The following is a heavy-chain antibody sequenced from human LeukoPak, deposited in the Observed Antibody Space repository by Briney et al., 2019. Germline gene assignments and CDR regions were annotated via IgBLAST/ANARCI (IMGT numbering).Heavy chain of an antibody. CDR3: ARHGYSYGYFDY. Sequence: SETLSLTCTVSGYFISSGYYWGWIRQPPGKGLEWIGSFYHSGSTYYNPSLKSRVTISVDTSKSQFSLKLSSVTAADTAVYYCARHGYSYGYFDYWGQGTLVTVSS. D-gene: IGHD5-18*01. CDR2: FYHSGST. V-gene: IGHV4-38-2*02. CDR1: GYFISSGYY. J-gene: IGHJ4*02.